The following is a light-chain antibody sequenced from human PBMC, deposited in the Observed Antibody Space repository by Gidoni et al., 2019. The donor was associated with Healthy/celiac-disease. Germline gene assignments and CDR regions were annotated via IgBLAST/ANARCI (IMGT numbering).Light chain of an antibody. CDR2: KAS. CDR1: QSISSW. V-gene: IGKV1-5*03. CDR3: QQYNSYSPYT. Sequence: IQLTQSPSTLSASVGDRVTITCRASQSISSWLAWYQQKPGNAPKLLIYKASSLESGVPSRFSGSGSGTEVTLTISSLQPDDFATYYCQQYNSYSPYTFGQGTKLEIK. J-gene: IGKJ2*01.